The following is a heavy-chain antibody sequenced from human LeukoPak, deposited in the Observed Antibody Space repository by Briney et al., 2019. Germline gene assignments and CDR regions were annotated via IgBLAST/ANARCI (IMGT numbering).Heavy chain of an antibody. CDR1: GGSFSGYY. J-gene: IGHJ5*02. V-gene: IGHV4-34*03. D-gene: IGHD3-22*01. CDR3: SSTPYYYDSSGYYGFDP. Sequence: PSETLSLTCAVSGGSFSGYYWSWIRQPPGKGLEWIGEIDHSGSTNYNPSLKSRVTMSVDTSKNQFSLKLSSVTAADTAVYYCSSTPYYYDSSGYYGFDPWGQGTLVTVSS. CDR2: IDHSGST.